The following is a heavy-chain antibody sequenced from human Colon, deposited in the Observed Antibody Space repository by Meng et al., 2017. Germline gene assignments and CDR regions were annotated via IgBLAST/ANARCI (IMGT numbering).Heavy chain of an antibody. Sequence: GGSLRLSCIASGFTFSNYPMNWVRRAPGKGLEWVSSISASDGSTFYADSVKGRFTISRDDSQNTLYLQMDSLRAEDSAVYYCAKSVWSREVATAESDYWGQGTLVTVSS. J-gene: IGHJ4*02. V-gene: IGHV3-23*01. CDR3: AKSVWSREVATAESDY. D-gene: IGHD1-1*01. CDR2: ISASDGST. CDR1: GFTFSNYP.